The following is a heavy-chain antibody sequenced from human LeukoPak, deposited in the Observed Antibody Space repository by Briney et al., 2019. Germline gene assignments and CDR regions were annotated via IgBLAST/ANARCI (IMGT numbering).Heavy chain of an antibody. D-gene: IGHD6-13*01. CDR1: GGSISDYY. CDR3: AMIPPGIAAAGTGNPYYFDY. Sequence: SETLSLTCTVSGGSISDYYWNWIRQPPGKRLEWLGYIFYTGSTTYNPSLKSRVTISIDTSKNQFSLKLSSVTAADTAVYYCAMIPPGIAAAGTGNPYYFDYWGQGTLVTVSS. CDR2: IFYTGST. V-gene: IGHV4-59*08. J-gene: IGHJ4*02.